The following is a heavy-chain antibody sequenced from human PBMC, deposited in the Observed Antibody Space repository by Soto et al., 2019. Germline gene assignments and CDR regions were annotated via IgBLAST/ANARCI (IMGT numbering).Heavy chain of an antibody. CDR2: MTGDGRTT. V-gene: IGHV3-74*01. J-gene: IGHJ4*02. CDR1: GFAFGNSW. Sequence: EVQLVESGGGLVQPGGSLRLSCVASGFAFGNSWMHWVRQPPGKGPEWVSRMTGDGRTTQYADSVKGRFTVSRDNAKNTLYLQMNSLRAEDTAVYYCATAEVDYWGPGTLVTVSS. CDR3: ATAEVDY.